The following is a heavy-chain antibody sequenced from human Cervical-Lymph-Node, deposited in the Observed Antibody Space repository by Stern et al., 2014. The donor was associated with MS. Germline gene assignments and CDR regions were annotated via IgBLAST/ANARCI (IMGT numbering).Heavy chain of an antibody. CDR2: ISPMFGRA. Sequence: VHLVESGAEVKKPGSSVRVSCKASGGTFSTHVISWIRQAPGQGLEWMGGISPMFGRARYAHKFQGRLKITADESTTTAHMEFSSLTSEDVAVYYCAKERGDSFDFATWGQGTLVTVSS. D-gene: IGHD2-21*02. CDR3: AKERGDSFDFAT. V-gene: IGHV1-69*01. J-gene: IGHJ4*02. CDR1: GGTFSTHV.